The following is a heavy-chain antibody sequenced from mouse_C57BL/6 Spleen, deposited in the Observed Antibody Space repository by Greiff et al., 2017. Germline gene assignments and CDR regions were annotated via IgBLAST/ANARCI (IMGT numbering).Heavy chain of an antibody. V-gene: IGHV1-58*01. CDR3: ARWVTTVVGYFDV. D-gene: IGHD1-1*01. J-gene: IGHJ1*03. Sequence: VQLKESGAELVRPGSSVKMSCKTSGYTFTSYGINWVKQRPGQGLEWIGYIYIGNGYTGYNEKFKGKATLTSDTSASTAYMQLSSLTSEDSAIYFCARWVTTVVGYFDVWGTGTTLTVSS. CDR2: IYIGNGYT. CDR1: GYTFTSYG.